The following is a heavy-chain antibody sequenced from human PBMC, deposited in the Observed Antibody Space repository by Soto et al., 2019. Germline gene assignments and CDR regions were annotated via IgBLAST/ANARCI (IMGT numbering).Heavy chain of an antibody. CDR3: TAVVRGVIPTTIKWYFDL. CDR2: GYYTGST. J-gene: IGHJ2*01. V-gene: IGHV4-39*01. D-gene: IGHD3-10*01. CDR1: GGSLNNTNYY. Sequence: SETLSLTCNVSGGSLNNTNYYWGWIRQPPGKGLEWIGSGYYTGSTYYNPSLGSRLTISVDTSKNQFSLNLRSVTAADTAVYYCTAVVRGVIPTTIKWYFDLWGRGTLVTVSS.